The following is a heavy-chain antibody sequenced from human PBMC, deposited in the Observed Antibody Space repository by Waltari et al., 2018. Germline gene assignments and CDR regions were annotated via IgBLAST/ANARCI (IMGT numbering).Heavy chain of an antibody. D-gene: IGHD3-10*01. CDR3: ARGVLWFGEGGDY. Sequence: QVQLQESGPGLVKPSQTLSLTCTVSGGSISSASYYWSWIRQPAGKGLEWIGRIYTSGSTNYNPSLKSRVTISVDTSKNQFSLKLSSVTAADTAVYYCARGVLWFGEGGDYWGQGTLVTVSS. J-gene: IGHJ4*02. V-gene: IGHV4-61*02. CDR2: IYTSGST. CDR1: GGSISSASYY.